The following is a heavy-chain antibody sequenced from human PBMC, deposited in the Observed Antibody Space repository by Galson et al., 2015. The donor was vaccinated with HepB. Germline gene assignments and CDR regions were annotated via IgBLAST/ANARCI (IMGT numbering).Heavy chain of an antibody. CDR3: ACGWYRDYYYYYGMDV. Sequence: ATLSLTCTVSGGSISSSSYYWGWIRQPPGKGLEWIGSIYYSDYTYYNPSLKSRVTISVDTSKNQFSLKLNSVTAADTAVYYCACGWYRDYYYYYGMDVWGQGTTVTVSS. V-gene: IGHV4-39*01. CDR1: GGSISSSSYY. D-gene: IGHD6-19*01. CDR2: IYYSDYT. J-gene: IGHJ6*02.